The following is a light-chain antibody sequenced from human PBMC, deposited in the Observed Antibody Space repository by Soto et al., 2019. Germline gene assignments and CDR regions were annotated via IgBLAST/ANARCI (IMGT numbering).Light chain of an antibody. CDR3: QSEDRSYRWV. CDR1: SGSIASNY. Sequence: NFMLTQPHSVSESPGKTVTISCTRSSGSIASNYVQRYQQRPGSSPTAVIYEDNKRSSGVPDRFSGSIDSSSNSCSLTSSGLKSEDEADYYCQSEDRSYRWVFGGGTKRTVL. V-gene: IGLV6-57*01. CDR2: EDN. J-gene: IGLJ3*02.